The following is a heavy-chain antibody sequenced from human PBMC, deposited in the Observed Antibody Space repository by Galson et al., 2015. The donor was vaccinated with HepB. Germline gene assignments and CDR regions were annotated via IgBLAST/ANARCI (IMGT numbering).Heavy chain of an antibody. CDR1: GYNFTSYY. V-gene: IGHV1-46*01. CDR2: INPSGGST. CDR3: AREYYYVSSCYYYFTGWFDP. Sequence: SVKVSCKESGYNFTSYYMHCVRQAPGQGLEWMGIINPSGGSTSHAQKFQGRVTMTMDTSTRKVYMELSILRSEDTAVYYCAREYYYVSSCYYYFTGWFDPWGQGTLVTVSS. J-gene: IGHJ5*02. D-gene: IGHD3-22*01.